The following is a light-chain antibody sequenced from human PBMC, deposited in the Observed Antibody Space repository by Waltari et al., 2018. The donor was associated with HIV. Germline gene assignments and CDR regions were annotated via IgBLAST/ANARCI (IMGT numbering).Light chain of an antibody. V-gene: IGLV3-21*04. CDR3: HVWDGSDYVSGV. CDR2: YNS. CDR1: NIGTKS. J-gene: IGLJ2*01. Sequence: SYVLTQPPSVSVAPGETATLTCGGSNIGTKSVHWYQQRPGQAPVLVIYYNSDRPSGIPERFSGSNSGNTATLTISRAEAGDEADYYCHVWDGSDYVSGVLGGGTKVTVL.